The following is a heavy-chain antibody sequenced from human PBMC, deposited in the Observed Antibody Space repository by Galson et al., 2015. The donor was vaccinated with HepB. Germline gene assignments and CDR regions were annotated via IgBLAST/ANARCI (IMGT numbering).Heavy chain of an antibody. V-gene: IGHV4-4*02. J-gene: IGHJ4*02. CDR2: IDHTGTT. Sequence: QVHLRESGPGLVKPSETLSLTCAVSGDSISGFNWWRWVRQPPGKGLEWIGEIDHTGTTNYNPSLKSRVTISVDKSKNQISLRLNSVTAADTAVYYCARGALGSSSDFDSWGQGTLVIVSS. CDR3: ARGALGSSSDFDS. D-gene: IGHD6-13*01. CDR1: GDSISGFNW.